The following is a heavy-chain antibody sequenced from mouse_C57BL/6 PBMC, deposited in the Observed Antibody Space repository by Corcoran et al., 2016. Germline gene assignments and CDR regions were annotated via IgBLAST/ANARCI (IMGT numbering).Heavy chain of an antibody. CDR3: ARGYSNEGDY. V-gene: IGHV1-26*01. D-gene: IGHD2-5*01. CDR2: INPNNGGT. CDR1: GYTFTDYY. Sequence: EVQLQQSGPELVKPGASVKISCKASGYTFTDYYMNWVKQSHGKSLEWIGDINPNNGGTSYNQKFKGKATLTVDKSSSTAYMELRSLTSEDSAVYYCARGYSNEGDYWGQGTTLTVSS. J-gene: IGHJ2*01.